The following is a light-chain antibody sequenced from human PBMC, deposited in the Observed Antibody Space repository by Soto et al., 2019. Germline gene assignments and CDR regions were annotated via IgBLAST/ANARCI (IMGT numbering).Light chain of an antibody. J-gene: IGKJ1*01. V-gene: IGKV3D-15*01. CDR2: DAS. Sequence: EIVLTQSPATLSLSPGERATLSCRASHSVSSYLAWYQQKPGQPPRLIIYDASTRATGIPARFSGSGSGTEFTLTISSLQSEDFAVYYCQQYNNWPPRAFGQGTKVDIK. CDR1: HSVSSY. CDR3: QQYNNWPPRA.